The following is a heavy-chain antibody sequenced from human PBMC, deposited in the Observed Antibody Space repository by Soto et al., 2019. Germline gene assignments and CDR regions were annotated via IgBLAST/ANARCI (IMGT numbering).Heavy chain of an antibody. CDR1: GGSGTSDEDY. CDR2: ISNSGST. D-gene: IGHD5-18*01. CDR3: ATESGSTYGYFDH. Sequence: SATLSLTCTVAGGSGTSDEDYWTWIRQSPGKGLEWIGYISNSGSTGYNPSLKTRLSMSVDRSKNQFTLRLTSVTAADTAVYFCATESGSTYGYFDHWGQGTQVTVSS. V-gene: IGHV4-30-4*01. J-gene: IGHJ4*02.